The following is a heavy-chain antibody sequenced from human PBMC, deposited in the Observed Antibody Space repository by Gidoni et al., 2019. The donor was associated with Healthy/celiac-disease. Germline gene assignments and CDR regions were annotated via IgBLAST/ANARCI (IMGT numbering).Heavy chain of an antibody. J-gene: IGHJ3*02. CDR1: GFTFSSYA. V-gene: IGHV3-30*01. D-gene: IGHD3-22*01. Sequence: QVQLVESGGGVVQPGRSLRLSCAASGFTFSSYAMHWVRQAPGKGLEWVAVISYDGSNKYYADSVKGRFTISRDNSKNTLYLQMNSLRAEDTAVYYCARGEDPWYYYDSSGYLVAAFDIWGQGTMVTVSS. CDR2: ISYDGSNK. CDR3: ARGEDPWYYYDSSGYLVAAFDI.